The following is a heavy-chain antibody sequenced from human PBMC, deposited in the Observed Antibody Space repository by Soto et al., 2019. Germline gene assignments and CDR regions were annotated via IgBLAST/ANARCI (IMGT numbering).Heavy chain of an antibody. Sequence: GGSLRLSCAASGFTFSSYWMSWVRQAPGKGLEWVANIKQDGSEKYYVDSVKGRFTISRDNAKNSLYLQMNSLRAEDTAVYYCAREQVATMMGPVVYWGQGTLVTVSS. D-gene: IGHD5-12*01. CDR3: AREQVATMMGPVVY. CDR2: IKQDGSEK. V-gene: IGHV3-7*01. J-gene: IGHJ4*02. CDR1: GFTFSSYW.